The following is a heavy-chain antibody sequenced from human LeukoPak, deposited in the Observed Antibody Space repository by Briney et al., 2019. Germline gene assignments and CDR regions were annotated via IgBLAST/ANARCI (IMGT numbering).Heavy chain of an antibody. D-gene: IGHD2-2*01. CDR1: GYTLTELS. J-gene: IGHJ4*02. CDR3: ATAVIVPAAPYYFDY. CDR2: FDPEDGET. Sequence: ASVKVSCKVSGYTLTELSMHWVRQAPGKGLEWMGGFDPEDGETIYAQKFQGRVTMTEDTSTDTAYMELSSLRSEDTAVYYCATAVIVPAAPYYFDYWGQGTLVTVSS. V-gene: IGHV1-24*01.